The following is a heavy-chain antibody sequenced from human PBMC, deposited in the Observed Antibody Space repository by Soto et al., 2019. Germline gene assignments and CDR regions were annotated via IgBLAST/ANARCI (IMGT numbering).Heavy chain of an antibody. CDR1: GYTFTSYA. J-gene: IGHJ6*03. D-gene: IGHD1-26*01. CDR3: AREREYYILGSEDYYYYMDV. V-gene: IGHV1-3*01. CDR2: INAGNGNT. Sequence: TVKVSCKASGYTFTSYAMHWVRQAPGQRLEWMGWINAGNGNTKYSQKFQGRVTITRDTSASTAYMELSSLRSEDTAVYYCAREREYYILGSEDYYYYMDVWGKGTTVTVSS.